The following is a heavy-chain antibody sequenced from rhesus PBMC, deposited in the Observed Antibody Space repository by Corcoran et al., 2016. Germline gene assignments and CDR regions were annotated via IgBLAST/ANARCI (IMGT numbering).Heavy chain of an antibody. CDR2: IDGNRGRT. J-gene: IGHJ4*01. Sequence: VQLQESGPGLVKPSETLSLTCTVSGASISSNWWTWIRQPPGKGMEWIGDIDGNRGRTNYNPSLNSRVTSSKDAAKNHVSLKLSSVTAADTAVYYCAREKDDYWGQGVLVTVSS. V-gene: IGHV4-80*01. CDR3: AREKDDY. CDR1: GASISSNW.